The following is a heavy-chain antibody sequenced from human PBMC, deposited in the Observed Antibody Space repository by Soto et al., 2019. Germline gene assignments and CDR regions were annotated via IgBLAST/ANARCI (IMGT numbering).Heavy chain of an antibody. Sequence: EVQLVESGGGLVQPGESLRLSCVASGFTFSAFWMTWVRQAPGKGLEWLANIKEDGSETHDLDGRFAISRYNAKNSLYLQLSSLRAEDTAVYYCARLRGDYFDNWGQGTLVTVSS. CDR3: ARLRGDYFDN. CDR2: IKEDGSET. V-gene: IGHV3-7*01. J-gene: IGHJ4*02. CDR1: GFTFSAFW.